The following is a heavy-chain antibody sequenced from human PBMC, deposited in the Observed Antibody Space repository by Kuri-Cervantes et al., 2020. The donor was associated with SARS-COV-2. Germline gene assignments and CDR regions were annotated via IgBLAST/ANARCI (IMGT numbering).Heavy chain of an antibody. Sequence: ASVKVSCKASGYTFTNYDINWVRQASGQGLEWMGWMNPNSGNTGYAQKFQGRVTMTRNTAISTAYMELSSLRSEDTAVYYCARDLGGVPAAIMWGQGTLVTVSS. J-gene: IGHJ4*02. CDR2: MNPNSGNT. V-gene: IGHV1-8*01. CDR3: ARDLGGVPAAIM. CDR1: GYTFTNYD. D-gene: IGHD2-2*02.